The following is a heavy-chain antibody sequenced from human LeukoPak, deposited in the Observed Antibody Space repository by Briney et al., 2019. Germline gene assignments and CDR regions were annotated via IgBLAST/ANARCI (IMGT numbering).Heavy chain of an antibody. D-gene: IGHD3-3*01. CDR1: GFTFSSHS. Sequence: GGSLRLSCAASGFTFSSHSMNWVRQAPGKGLEWVSYISSSSSTIYYADSVKGRFTISRDNAKNSLYLQMNSLRAEDTAVYYCARDRAWNYFDYWGQGTLVTVSS. CDR3: ARDRAWNYFDY. V-gene: IGHV3-48*01. J-gene: IGHJ4*02. CDR2: ISSSSSTI.